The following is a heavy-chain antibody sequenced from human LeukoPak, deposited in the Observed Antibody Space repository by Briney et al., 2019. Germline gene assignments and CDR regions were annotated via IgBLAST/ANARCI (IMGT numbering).Heavy chain of an antibody. Sequence: HPSETLSLTCTVSGGSISNSNYYWDWIRQSPEKGLEWIGSIYYSGTAYYSASLKGRVTIFIDTSNNQFSLNLRSLTAADTSVYCCARRVARNDAFDIWGQGTLVTVSS. CDR2: IYYSGTA. V-gene: IGHV4-39*01. CDR3: ARRVARNDAFDI. J-gene: IGHJ3*02. D-gene: IGHD2-15*01. CDR1: GGSISNSNYY.